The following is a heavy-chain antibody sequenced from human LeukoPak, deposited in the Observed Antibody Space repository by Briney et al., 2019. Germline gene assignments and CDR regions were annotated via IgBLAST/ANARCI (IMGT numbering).Heavy chain of an antibody. Sequence: PSETLSLTCRVSGASMTSYYWSWIRQPPGKELEWIGYISNSGGTFSNPSLKSRVTISVDASKSQFSLMLNSVTAADTAAYYCARRYTSGWSPTYDPWGQGILVTVSS. J-gene: IGHJ5*02. CDR3: ARRYTSGWSPTYDP. CDR2: ISNSGGT. D-gene: IGHD6-19*01. V-gene: IGHV4-59*01. CDR1: GASMTSYY.